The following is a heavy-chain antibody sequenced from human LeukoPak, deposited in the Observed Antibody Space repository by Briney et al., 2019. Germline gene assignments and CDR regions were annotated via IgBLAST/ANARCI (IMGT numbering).Heavy chain of an antibody. D-gene: IGHD3-10*01. CDR1: GGSIRGYY. V-gene: IGHV4-59*12. CDR3: ATRSGSYFDY. CDR2: IYSSGST. Sequence: SETLSLTCNVSGGSIRGYYWSWIRQPPGKGLEWIGYIYSSGSTNYNPSLKSRVTMSVDTSKNQFSLKLSSVTAADTAVYYCATRSGSYFDYWGQGTLVTVSS. J-gene: IGHJ4*02.